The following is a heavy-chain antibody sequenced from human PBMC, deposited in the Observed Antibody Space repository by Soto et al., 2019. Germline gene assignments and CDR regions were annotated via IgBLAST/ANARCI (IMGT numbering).Heavy chain of an antibody. J-gene: IGHJ6*02. CDR3: ARDLQLRNLEDYYYYGMDV. Sequence: QVQLVESGGGVVQPGRSLRLSCAASGFTFSSYAMHWVRQAPGKGLEWVAVISYDGSNKYYADSVKGRFTISRDNSKNTLYLQMNSLRAEDTAVYYCARDLQLRNLEDYYYYGMDVWGQGTTVTVSS. V-gene: IGHV3-30-3*01. CDR1: GFTFSSYA. CDR2: ISYDGSNK. D-gene: IGHD1-1*01.